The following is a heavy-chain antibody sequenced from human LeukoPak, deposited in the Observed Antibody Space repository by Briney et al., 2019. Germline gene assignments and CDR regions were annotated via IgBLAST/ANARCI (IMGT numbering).Heavy chain of an antibody. CDR1: GGSLRNYY. Sequence: SETLSLTCTVSGGSLRNYYWNWIRQPPGKGLEWIGYTSDSGNTDYKPSLKSRVTISVDTSKNQFSLKLTSATAADTAVYYCARWHSHGRYFDYWGQGALVTVSS. V-gene: IGHV4-59*01. CDR2: TSDSGNT. J-gene: IGHJ4*02. CDR3: ARWHSHGRYFDY. D-gene: IGHD2-21*01.